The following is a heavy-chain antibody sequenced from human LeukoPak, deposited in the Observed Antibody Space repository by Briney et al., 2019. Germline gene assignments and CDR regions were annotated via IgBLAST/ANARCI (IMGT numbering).Heavy chain of an antibody. CDR1: GGSFSGYY. J-gene: IGHJ4*02. D-gene: IGHD2-2*01. CDR3: ARRGSTSLYR. CDR2: INHSGST. V-gene: IGHV4-34*01. Sequence: SSETLSLTCAVYGGSFSGYYWSWIRQPPGKGLEWIGEINHSGSTNYNPSLKSRVTISVDTSKNQFSLKLSSVTAADTAVYYCARRGSTSLYRWGQGTLVTVSS.